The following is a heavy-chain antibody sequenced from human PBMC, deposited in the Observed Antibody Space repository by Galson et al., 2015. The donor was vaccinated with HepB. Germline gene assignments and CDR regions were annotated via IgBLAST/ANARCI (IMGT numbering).Heavy chain of an antibody. D-gene: IGHD2-15*01. Sequence: SLRLSCAASGFTFSGSSMHWVRPAPGKGQAWVAFISYDGSNKYYADSVKGRFTISRDNSKNTLYLQMDSLRPEDTAVYYCAREGCSGGSCYGLFYYFDYWGQGTLVTVSS. CDR3: AREGCSGGSCYGLFYYFDY. CDR2: ISYDGSNK. J-gene: IGHJ4*02. CDR1: GFTFSGSS. V-gene: IGHV3-30*04.